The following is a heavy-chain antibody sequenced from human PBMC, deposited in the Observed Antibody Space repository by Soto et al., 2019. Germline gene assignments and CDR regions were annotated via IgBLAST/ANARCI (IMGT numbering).Heavy chain of an antibody. Sequence: PSETLSLTGTVSVGSISSGDYYWSWILQPPGKGLEWIGYIYYSGSTYYNPSLKSRVTISVDTPKNQFSLKLSSVTAADTAVYYCARAPDYYDSSGSLGNYYYGMDVWGQGTTVTVSS. V-gene: IGHV4-30-4*01. CDR3: ARAPDYYDSSGSLGNYYYGMDV. J-gene: IGHJ6*02. D-gene: IGHD3-22*01. CDR2: IYYSGST. CDR1: VGSISSGDYY.